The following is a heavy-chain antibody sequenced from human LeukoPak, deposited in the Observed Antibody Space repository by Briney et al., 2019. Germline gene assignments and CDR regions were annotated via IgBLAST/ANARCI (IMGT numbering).Heavy chain of an antibody. J-gene: IGHJ4*02. Sequence: GASVKVSCKASGYTFTSYGISWVRQAPGQGLEWMGWINPKSGGTNYAQKFQGRVTMTRDTSISTAYMELSRLRSDDTAVYYCARGVTYYYDTRAVGPPLFDYWGQGTLVTVAS. D-gene: IGHD3-22*01. V-gene: IGHV1-2*02. CDR2: INPKSGGT. CDR1: GYTFTSYG. CDR3: ARGVTYYYDTRAVGPPLFDY.